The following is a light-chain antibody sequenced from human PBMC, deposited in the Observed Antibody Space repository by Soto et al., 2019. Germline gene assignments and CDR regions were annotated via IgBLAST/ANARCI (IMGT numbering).Light chain of an antibody. CDR2: DVS. J-gene: IGLJ2*01. V-gene: IGLV2-14*01. CDR1: SSDVGGYNY. CDR3: SSYTSSSTVV. Sequence: QSALTQPASVSGSPGQSITISCTGTSSDVGGYNYVSWYQQHPGKDPNLMIYDVSNRPSGVSNRFSGSKSGNTASLTISGLQAEDEAHYYCSSYTSSSTVVFGGGTKLTVL.